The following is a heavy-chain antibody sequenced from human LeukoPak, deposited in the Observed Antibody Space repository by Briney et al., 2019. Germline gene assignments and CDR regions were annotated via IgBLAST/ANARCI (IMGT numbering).Heavy chain of an antibody. Sequence: GGSLRLSCAAYGFTFSRYTMNWVRQAPGKGLEWVSAISVSIVNTYYADSVKGRFTISRDNSKNTLYLQMNSLRAEDTAVYYCAKTDSGPSDYWGQGTLVTVSS. V-gene: IGHV3-23*01. D-gene: IGHD6-19*01. J-gene: IGHJ4*02. CDR3: AKTDSGPSDY. CDR2: ISVSIVNT. CDR1: GFTFSRYT.